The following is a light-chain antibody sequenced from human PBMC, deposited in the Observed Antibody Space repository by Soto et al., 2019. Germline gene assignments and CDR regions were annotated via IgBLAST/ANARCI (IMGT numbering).Light chain of an antibody. CDR1: RSVSTN. J-gene: IGKJ4*01. CDR2: GAS. Sequence: DIILTQSPAIVSVSPGERATLSCRASRSVSTNLAWYQHKHGQAPRLLIYGASTRVTDIPPRFSGSGSGTEFTLTINYLKSEDFGVYYCQQDDKTVPPVTLGGGTKVEI. V-gene: IGKV3-15*01. CDR3: QQDDKTVPPVT.